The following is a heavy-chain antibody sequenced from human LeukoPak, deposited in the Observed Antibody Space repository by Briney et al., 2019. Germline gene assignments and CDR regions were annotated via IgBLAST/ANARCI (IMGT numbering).Heavy chain of an antibody. Sequence: GGSLRLSCAASGFTFSTYWMHWVRQVPGKGLVWVSRINADGSSTIYTDSVKGRFTISRDNPKNTLYLQMNSLTAEDTAVYYCVRDISGPGDYWGQGTLVTVSS. CDR3: VRDISGPGDY. J-gene: IGHJ4*02. CDR2: INADGSST. V-gene: IGHV3-74*01. CDR1: GFTFSTYW. D-gene: IGHD3-10*01.